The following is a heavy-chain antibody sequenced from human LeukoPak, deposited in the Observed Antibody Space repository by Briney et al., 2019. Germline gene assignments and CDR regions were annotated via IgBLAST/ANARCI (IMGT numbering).Heavy chain of an antibody. CDR3: ARERSDYIWGSYRFLEHYFDY. CDR1: GYTFTSYG. D-gene: IGHD3-16*02. CDR2: ISAYNGNT. J-gene: IGHJ4*02. Sequence: GASVKVSCKASGYTFTSYGISWARQAPGQGLEWMGRISAYNGNTNYAQKLQGRVTMTTDTSTSTAYMELRSLRSDDTAVYYCARERSDYIWGSYRFLEHYFDYWGQGTLVTVSS. V-gene: IGHV1-18*01.